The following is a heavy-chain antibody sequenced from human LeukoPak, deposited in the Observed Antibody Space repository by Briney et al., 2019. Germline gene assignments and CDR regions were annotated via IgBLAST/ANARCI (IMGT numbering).Heavy chain of an antibody. J-gene: IGHJ4*02. CDR2: INHSGST. CDR1: GGSFSGYY. CDR3: ASSNGYSSSWPFDY. Sequence: SETLSLTCAVYGGSFSGYYWSWIRQPPGKGLEWIGEINHSGSTNYNPSLKSRVTISVDTSKNQFSLKLSSATAADTAVYYCASSNGYSSSWPFDYWGQGTLVTVSS. V-gene: IGHV4-34*01. D-gene: IGHD6-13*01.